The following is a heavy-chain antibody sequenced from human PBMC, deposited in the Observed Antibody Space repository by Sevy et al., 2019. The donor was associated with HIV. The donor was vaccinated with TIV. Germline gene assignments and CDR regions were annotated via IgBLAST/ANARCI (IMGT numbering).Heavy chain of an antibody. CDR1: DYSIGSGYY. V-gene: IGHV4-38-2*02. Sequence: SETLSLTCTVLDYSIGSGYYWGWVRQSPGKAREWIGTIYHTGKTYYNPSLKSRVTISVDTSKTQFSLRVRSVTAADTALYYCAREGPFRYCNSDTCSPGPFDSWGQGILVTVSS. J-gene: IGHJ4*02. CDR3: AREGPFRYCNSDTCSPGPFDS. CDR2: IYHTGKT. D-gene: IGHD2-15*01.